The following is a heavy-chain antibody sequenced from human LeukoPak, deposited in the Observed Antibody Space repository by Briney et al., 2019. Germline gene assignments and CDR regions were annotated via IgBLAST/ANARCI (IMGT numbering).Heavy chain of an antibody. CDR3: ARDDDCSGGSCHHYFDY. D-gene: IGHD2-15*01. Sequence: SETLSLTCTVAGGSISSYYWSWLRQPAGKGLEWLGRIYTSGSTNYNPSLKSRVTMSVDTSKNQFSLKLSSVTAADTAVYYCARDDDCSGGSCHHYFDYWGQGTLVTVSS. CDR1: GGSISSYY. V-gene: IGHV4-4*07. J-gene: IGHJ4*02. CDR2: IYTSGST.